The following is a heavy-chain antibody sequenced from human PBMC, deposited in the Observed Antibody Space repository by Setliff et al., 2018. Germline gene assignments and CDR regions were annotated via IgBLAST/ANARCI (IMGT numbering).Heavy chain of an antibody. J-gene: IGHJ4*02. Sequence: SETLSLTCTVSGGSVSSGSYYWSWIRQPAGKGLEWFGHIYKSGSTNYNPSLKSRVTISVDTSKNQFSLKLSSVTAADTAVYFCARGYYNFLSGYYTPYYFDYWGQGTLVTVSS. CDR3: ARGYYNFLSGYYTPYYFDY. V-gene: IGHV4-61*10. CDR2: IYKSGST. CDR1: GGSVSSGSYY. D-gene: IGHD3-3*01.